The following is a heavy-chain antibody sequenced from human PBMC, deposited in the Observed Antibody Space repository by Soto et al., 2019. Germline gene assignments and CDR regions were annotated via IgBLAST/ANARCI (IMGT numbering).Heavy chain of an antibody. Sequence: SETLSLTCTVSGGSISSYYWSWIRQPPGKGLEWIGYIYYSGSTNYNPSLKSRVTISVDTSKNQFSLKLSSVTAADTAVYYCARESADYDFWSGKGKNWFDPWGQGTLVTVSS. CDR2: IYYSGST. CDR3: ARESADYDFWSGKGKNWFDP. D-gene: IGHD3-3*01. V-gene: IGHV4-59*01. J-gene: IGHJ5*02. CDR1: GGSISSYY.